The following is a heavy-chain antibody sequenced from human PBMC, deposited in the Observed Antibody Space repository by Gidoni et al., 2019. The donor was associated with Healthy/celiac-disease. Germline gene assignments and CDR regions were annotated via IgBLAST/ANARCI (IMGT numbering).Heavy chain of an antibody. CDR3: TRRGAVAGAFDI. D-gene: IGHD6-19*01. CDR1: GFTFSGSA. J-gene: IGHJ3*02. V-gene: IGHV3-73*02. CDR2: IRSKANSYAT. Sequence: EVQLVESGGGLVQPGGSLKLSCAASGFTFSGSAMHWVRQASGKGLEWVGRIRSKANSYATAYAASVKGRFTISRDDSKNTAYLQMNSLKTEDTAVYYCTRRGAVAGAFDIWGQGTMVTVSS.